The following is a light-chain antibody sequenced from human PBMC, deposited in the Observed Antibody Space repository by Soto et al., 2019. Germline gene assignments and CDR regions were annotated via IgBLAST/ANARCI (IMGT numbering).Light chain of an antibody. CDR1: SSDVGGYNY. Sequence: QSALTQPASVSGSPGQSITISCTGTSSDVGGYNYVSWYQQHPGKAPKLMIYEVSNRPSGVSNRFSGSKSGNTASLTISGLQAEDEADYYCSSYTSSSTLFVVFGGGTKLHRP. CDR3: SSYTSSSTLFVV. CDR2: EVS. V-gene: IGLV2-14*01. J-gene: IGLJ2*01.